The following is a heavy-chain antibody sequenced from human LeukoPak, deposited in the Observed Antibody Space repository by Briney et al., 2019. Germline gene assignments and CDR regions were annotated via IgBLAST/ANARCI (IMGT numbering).Heavy chain of an antibody. CDR2: IYYSGST. V-gene: IGHV4-39*07. CDR3: ARDKSLLWFGESIDAFDI. CDR1: GGSISSGGYY. Sequence: SETLSLTCTVSGGSISSGGYYWGWIRQPPGKGLEWIGSIYYSGSTYHNPSLKSRVTISVDTSKNQFSLKLSSVTAADTAVYYCARDKSLLWFGESIDAFDIWGQGTMVTVSS. J-gene: IGHJ3*02. D-gene: IGHD3-10*01.